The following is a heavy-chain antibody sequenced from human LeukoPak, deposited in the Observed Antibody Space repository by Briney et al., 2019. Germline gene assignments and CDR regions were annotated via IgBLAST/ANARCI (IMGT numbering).Heavy chain of an antibody. CDR3: ARGITIFGVVIIGWFDP. J-gene: IGHJ5*02. CDR1: GYTFTGYY. Sequence: ASVKVSCKASGYTFTGYYMHWVRQAPGQGLEWMGWIKPNSGGTNYAQKFQGRVTMTRDTSISTAYMELSRLRSDDTAVYYCARGITIFGVVIIGWFDPWGQGTLVTVSS. V-gene: IGHV1-2*02. CDR2: IKPNSGGT. D-gene: IGHD3-3*01.